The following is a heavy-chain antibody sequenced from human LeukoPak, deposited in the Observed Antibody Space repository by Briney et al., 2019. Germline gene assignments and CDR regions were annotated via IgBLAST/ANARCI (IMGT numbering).Heavy chain of an antibody. Sequence: ASVTVSFKASGYTFTSYGISWVRQAPGQGLDWMGWISAYNGNTNYAQTLQGRVTMTTDTSTSTAYMEMRSLRSDDTAVYYCARVNNWRELPDDYWGQGTLVTVSS. CDR2: ISAYNGNT. CDR3: ARVNNWRELPDDY. V-gene: IGHV1-18*01. J-gene: IGHJ4*02. D-gene: IGHD1-20*01. CDR1: GYTFTSYG.